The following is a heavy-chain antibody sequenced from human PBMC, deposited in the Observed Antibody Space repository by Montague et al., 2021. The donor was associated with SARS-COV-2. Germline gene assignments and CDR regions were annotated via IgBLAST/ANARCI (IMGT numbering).Heavy chain of an antibody. J-gene: IGHJ6*02. D-gene: IGHD3-22*01. CDR1: GFTFSSYA. CDR3: ANSGVVINAYYYYGMDV. V-gene: IGHV3-23*01. Sequence: SLRLSCAASGFTFSSYALTWVRQAPGKGLEWVSAISNSGGRTYYADSVKGRFTISRGNSKNTLYLQMNSLRGEDTAIYYCANSGVVINAYYYYGMDVWGQGTTVTVSS. CDR2: ISNSGGRT.